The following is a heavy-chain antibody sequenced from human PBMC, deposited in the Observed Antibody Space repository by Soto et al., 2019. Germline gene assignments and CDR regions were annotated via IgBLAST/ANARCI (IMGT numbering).Heavy chain of an antibody. CDR3: ARDFGSDLSAPGAVFDY. CDR2: INPCNGNT. V-gene: IGHV1-18*04. J-gene: IGHJ4*02. Sequence: ASVKVSCKASGYFFTSYGITWVRQAPGQGLEWMGWINPCNGNTKYAQNFQGRVTMTTDTPTSTAYMEVRRLRSDDPAVYYCARDFGSDLSAPGAVFDYWGQGTLVTVSS. CDR1: GYFFTSYG. D-gene: IGHD3-3*01.